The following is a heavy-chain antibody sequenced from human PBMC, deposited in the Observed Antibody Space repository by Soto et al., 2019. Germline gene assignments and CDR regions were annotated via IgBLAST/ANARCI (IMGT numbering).Heavy chain of an antibody. CDR2: VSNDGSNG. CDR1: GFSFSRYG. Sequence: QVQLVDSGGGVVQPGRSLRLSCAATGFSFSRYGMHWVRQAPGKGLEWVAVVSNDGSNGYYADSVKGRFTISRDNSRNTYYLEMNSLRAEDTAVYYCAKGGRVGRAYHYTDAFDFWGQGTLVTVSS. D-gene: IGHD3-22*01. V-gene: IGHV3-30*18. J-gene: IGHJ3*01. CDR3: AKGGRVGRAYHYTDAFDF.